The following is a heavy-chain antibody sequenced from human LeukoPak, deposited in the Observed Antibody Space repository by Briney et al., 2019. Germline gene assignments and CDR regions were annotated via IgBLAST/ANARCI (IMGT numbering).Heavy chain of an antibody. CDR2: ISASGIGT. CDR3: ANLRGSGSSYFDS. Sequence: PGGSLRLSCAASGFTFSTYVMSWVRQAPGKGLEWVPTISASGIGTYYADSVKGRFTVSRDNSKNTLYLQMNSLRAEDTAVYFCANLRGSGSSYFDSWGQGTLVTVSS. D-gene: IGHD3-10*01. V-gene: IGHV3-23*01. CDR1: GFTFSTYV. J-gene: IGHJ4*02.